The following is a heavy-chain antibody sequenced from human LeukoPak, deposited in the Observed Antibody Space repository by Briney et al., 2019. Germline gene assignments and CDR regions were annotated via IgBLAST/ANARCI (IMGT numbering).Heavy chain of an antibody. D-gene: IGHD2-15*01. CDR2: ISSSSRYI. CDR1: GLSFSAHA. Sequence: GGSLRLSCAASGLSFSAHAMHWVRQAPGKGLEWVSSISSSSRYIYYADSLKGRFTISRDNAKNSLYLQMNSLRAEDSAVYYCAREVMVVVATPFWYFDLWGRGTLVTVSS. J-gene: IGHJ2*01. V-gene: IGHV3-21*01. CDR3: AREVMVVVATPFWYFDL.